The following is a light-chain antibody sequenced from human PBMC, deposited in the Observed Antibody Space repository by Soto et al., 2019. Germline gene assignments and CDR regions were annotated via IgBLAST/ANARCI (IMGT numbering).Light chain of an antibody. J-gene: IGKJ4*01. CDR2: DAS. CDR3: QQRTNWPPALS. Sequence: EIVSTQSPATLSLSPGERATLSCRASQSVSSFLAWYQQKPGQTPRLLIYDASKRATGIPVRFSGSGSGTDFTLTISSLEPEDFAVYYCQQRTNWPPALSFGGGTKVEI. CDR1: QSVSSF. V-gene: IGKV3-11*01.